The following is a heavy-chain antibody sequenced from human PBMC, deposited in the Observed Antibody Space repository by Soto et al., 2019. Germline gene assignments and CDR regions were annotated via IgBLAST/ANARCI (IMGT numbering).Heavy chain of an antibody. CDR1: GFTFNTYA. CDR2: ISYDGGSK. V-gene: IGHV3-30-3*01. J-gene: IGHJ5*02. Sequence: QVQLVESGGGVVQPGRSLRLSCAASGFTFNTYAMHWVRQAPGKGLEWVAVISYDGGSKYYADSVKDRFTISRDNSKSTLYLQMNSLRAEDTAVYYCARRYKDGRRDCISSSCLFEPWGQGTLVTVSS. D-gene: IGHD2-2*01. CDR3: ARRYKDGRRDCISSSCLFEP.